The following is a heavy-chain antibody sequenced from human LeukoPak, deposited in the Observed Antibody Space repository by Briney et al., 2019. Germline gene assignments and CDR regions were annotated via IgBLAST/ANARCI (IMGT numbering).Heavy chain of an antibody. D-gene: IGHD1-1*01. Sequence: PSETLSLTCAVSGGSISSGGYSWSWIRQPPGKGLEWIGYIYHSGSTYYNPSLKSRVTISVDRSKNQFSLKLSSVTAADTAVYYCVRTGTGYAFDIWGQGTMVTVSS. CDR3: VRTGTGYAFDI. V-gene: IGHV4-30-2*01. CDR2: IYHSGST. CDR1: GGSISSGGYS. J-gene: IGHJ3*02.